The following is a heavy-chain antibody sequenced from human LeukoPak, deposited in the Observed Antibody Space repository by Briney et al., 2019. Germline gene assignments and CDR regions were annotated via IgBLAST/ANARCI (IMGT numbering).Heavy chain of an antibody. CDR1: GFTFSSYG. Sequence: GRSLRLSCAASGFTFSSYGMHWVRQAPGKGLEWVAVISYDGSNKYYADSVKGRFTISRDNSKNTLYLQMNSLRAEDTAVYYCANDRPRYNWNAGGFDYWGQGTLVTVSS. CDR2: ISYDGSNK. J-gene: IGHJ4*02. D-gene: IGHD1-1*01. CDR3: ANDRPRYNWNAGGFDY. V-gene: IGHV3-30*18.